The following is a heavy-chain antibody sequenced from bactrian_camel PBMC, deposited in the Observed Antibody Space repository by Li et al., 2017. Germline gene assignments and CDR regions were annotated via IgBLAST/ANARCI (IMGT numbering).Heavy chain of an antibody. CDR2: IDSEGGTT. Sequence: VQLVESGGGSVQAGGSLRLSCAASGIESSSTCMGWIRQAPGKEREGVSAIDSEGGTTYADSVKGRFTITKDNANYTVYLQMDSLKPDDTAMYYCASARTAYGLQPPLASGRFSYWGQGTQVTV. D-gene: IGHD6*01. V-gene: IGHV3S40*01. CDR3: ASARTAYGLQPPLASGRFSY. CDR1: GIESSSTC. J-gene: IGHJ4*01.